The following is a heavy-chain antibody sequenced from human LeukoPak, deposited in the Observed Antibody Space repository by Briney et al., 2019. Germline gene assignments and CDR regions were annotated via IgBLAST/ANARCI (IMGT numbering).Heavy chain of an antibody. D-gene: IGHD6-13*01. CDR2: IRCDGSNK. J-gene: IGHJ4*02. Sequence: GGSLRLSCAASGFTFSSYGMHWVRQAPGKGLEWVAFIRCDGSNKYYAESVKGRFTISRDNSKNTLYLQMNSLRAEDTAVYYCAKEMGQEAAGPTDYWGQGTLVTVSS. CDR3: AKEMGQEAAGPTDY. CDR1: GFTFSSYG. V-gene: IGHV3-30*02.